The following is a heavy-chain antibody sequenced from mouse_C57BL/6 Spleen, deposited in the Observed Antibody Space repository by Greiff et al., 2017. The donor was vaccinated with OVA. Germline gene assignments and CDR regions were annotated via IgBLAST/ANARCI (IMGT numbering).Heavy chain of an antibody. V-gene: IGHV5-17*01. J-gene: IGHJ2*01. Sequence: DVMLVESGGGLVKPGGSLKLSCAASGFTFSDYGMHWVRQAPEKGLEWVAYISSGSSTIYYADTVKGRFTISRDNAKNTLFLQMTSLRSEDTAMYYCARTREGGYFDYWGQGTTLTVSS. CDR2: ISSGSSTI. CDR1: GFTFSDYG. D-gene: IGHD3-1*01. CDR3: ARTREGGYFDY.